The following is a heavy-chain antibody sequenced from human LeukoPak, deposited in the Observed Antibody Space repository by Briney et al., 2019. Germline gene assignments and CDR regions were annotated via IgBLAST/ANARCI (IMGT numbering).Heavy chain of an antibody. CDR3: AKTLFSSYGDYLLGD. J-gene: IGHJ4*02. Sequence: PGRSLRLSCAASGFTFSSYAMHWVRQAPGKGLEWVAVISYDGSNKYYADSVKGRFTISRDSFENSLYLQMNSLRAEDTAVYYCAKTLFSSYGDYLLGDWGQGTLVTVSS. CDR2: ISYDGSNK. V-gene: IGHV3-30*04. D-gene: IGHD4-17*01. CDR1: GFTFSSYA.